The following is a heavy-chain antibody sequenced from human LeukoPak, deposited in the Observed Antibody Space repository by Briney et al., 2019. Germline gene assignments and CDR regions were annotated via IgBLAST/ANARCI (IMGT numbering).Heavy chain of an antibody. CDR2: INHSGST. CDR1: GGSFSGYY. V-gene: IGHV4-34*01. CDR3: AREGQYYYDSSGYRSVPDY. J-gene: IGHJ4*02. Sequence: SETLSLTCAVYGGSFSGYYWRWIRQPPGKGLEWIGEINHSGSTNYNPSLKSRVTISVDTSKNQFSLKLSSVTAADTAVYYCAREGQYYYDSSGYRSVPDYWGQGTLVTVSS. D-gene: IGHD3-22*01.